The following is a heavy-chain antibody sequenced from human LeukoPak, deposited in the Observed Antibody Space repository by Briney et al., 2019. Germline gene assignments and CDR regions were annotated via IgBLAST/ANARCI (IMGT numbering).Heavy chain of an antibody. V-gene: IGHV4-34*01. CDR2: INHSGSS. Sequence: SETLSLTCAVSGGSFSGYYWSWIRQPPGKGLEWIGEINHSGSSNYNPSLKSRVTISVDTSKNQFSLKLSSVTAADTAVYYCARGEDGDYYFQHWGQGTLVTVSS. J-gene: IGHJ1*01. D-gene: IGHD4-17*01. CDR1: GGSFSGYY. CDR3: ARGEDGDYYFQH.